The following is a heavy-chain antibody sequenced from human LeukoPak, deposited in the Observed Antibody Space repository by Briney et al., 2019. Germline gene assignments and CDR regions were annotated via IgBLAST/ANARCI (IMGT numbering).Heavy chain of an antibody. V-gene: IGHV3-74*01. CDR1: GFTFRTYW. CDR2: INGDGSST. Sequence: PGGSLRLSCAASGFTFRTYWMQWVRQPPGKGLAWVSHINGDGSSTTYADSVKGRFTISRDNAKNTLYLQMNSLRAEDTGVYYCVRDNYGVDYWGQGTLVTVSS. J-gene: IGHJ4*02. CDR3: VRDNYGVDY. D-gene: IGHD4-17*01.